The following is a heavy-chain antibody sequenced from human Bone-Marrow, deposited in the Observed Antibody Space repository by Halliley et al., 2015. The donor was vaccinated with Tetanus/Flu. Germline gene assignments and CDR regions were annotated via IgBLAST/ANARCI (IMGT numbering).Heavy chain of an antibody. J-gene: IGHJ4*02. CDR1: GGPIIDYS. CDR3: ARWNNYGHPHFDF. D-gene: IGHD4-17*01. CDR2: IHHSGST. Sequence: TLSLTCTVYGGPIIDYSWSWIRQPPGKGLQWIGCIHHSGSTNYDPSLKSRVTISVDTPKRQFSLKLHSVTAADTAVYYCARWNNYGHPHFDFWGQGALVTVSS. V-gene: IGHV4-59*01.